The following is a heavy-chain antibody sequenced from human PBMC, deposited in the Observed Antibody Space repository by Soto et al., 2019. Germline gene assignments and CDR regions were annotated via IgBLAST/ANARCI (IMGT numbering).Heavy chain of an antibody. J-gene: IGHJ3*01. CDR1: GGTFSTYT. CDR3: SIGSWSAETLEV. CDR2: IIPMLTVR. V-gene: IGHV1-69*02. Sequence: QVHLVQSGAEVKKPGSSVKVSCKAAGGTFSTYTLIWVRQAPGQGLEWMGRIIPMLTVRNSAQKFQGRVTLAADKSTSTAFMELTSLRSDDTAVYYCSIGSWSAETLEVWGQGTMVTVSS. D-gene: IGHD2-2*01.